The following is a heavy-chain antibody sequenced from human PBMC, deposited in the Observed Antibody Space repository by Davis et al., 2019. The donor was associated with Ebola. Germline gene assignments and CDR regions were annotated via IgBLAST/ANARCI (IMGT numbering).Heavy chain of an antibody. D-gene: IGHD2-15*01. CDR3: AKGGGTFDY. J-gene: IGHJ4*02. CDR2: IRYDGSNK. V-gene: IGHV3-30*02. CDR1: GFTFSSYG. Sequence: GESLKISCAASGFTFSSYGMHWVRQAPGKGLEWVAFIRYDGSNKYYADSVKGRFTISRDDSKNTLYLQMNSLRAEDTAVYYCAKGGGTFDYWGQGTLVTVSS.